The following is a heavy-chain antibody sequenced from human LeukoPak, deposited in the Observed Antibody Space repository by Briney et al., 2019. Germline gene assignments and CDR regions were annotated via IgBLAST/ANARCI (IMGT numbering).Heavy chain of an antibody. CDR3: AKLEMEPDGYNSVFPYFDY. J-gene: IGHJ4*02. CDR2: ISGSGGST. V-gene: IGHV3-23*01. Sequence: SGGSLRLSCAASGFTFSCYAMSWVRQAPGKGLEWVSAISGSGGSTYYADSVKGRFTISRDNSKNTLYLQMNSLRAEDTAVYYCAKLEMEPDGYNSVFPYFDYWGQGTLVTVSS. D-gene: IGHD5-24*01. CDR1: GFTFSCYA.